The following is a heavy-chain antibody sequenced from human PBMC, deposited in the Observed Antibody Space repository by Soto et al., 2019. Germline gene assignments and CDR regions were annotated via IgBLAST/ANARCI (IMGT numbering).Heavy chain of an antibody. J-gene: IGHJ4*02. V-gene: IGHV4-59*01. CDR3: ARVGAGYGSGSYLGLDFDY. CDR2: TYYMGST. D-gene: IGHD3-10*01. CDR1: GGSISSYY. Sequence: SETLSLTCTVSGGSISSYYWSWIRQPPGKGLEWSGYTYYMGSTNYNPSLKSRVTISVDTSKNQFSLKLSSVTAADTAVYYCARVGAGYGSGSYLGLDFDYWGQGTLVTVSS.